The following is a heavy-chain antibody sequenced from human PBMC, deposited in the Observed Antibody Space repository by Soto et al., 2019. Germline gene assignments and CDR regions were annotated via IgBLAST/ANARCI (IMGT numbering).Heavy chain of an antibody. V-gene: IGHV4-38-2*02. CDR2: IYSIGST. CDR3: ARVPDY. J-gene: IGHJ4*02. CDR1: GDSISSSY. Sequence: SETLSLTCTVSGDSISSSYWGWIRQPPGKGLEWIGSIYSIGSTYYNPSLKSRVTISVDTSKNQFSLKLSSVTAADTAVYYCARVPDYWGQGTLVTVSS.